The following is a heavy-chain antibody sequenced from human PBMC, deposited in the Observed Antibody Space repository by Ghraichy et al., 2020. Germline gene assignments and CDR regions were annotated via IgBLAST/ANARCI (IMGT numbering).Heavy chain of an antibody. D-gene: IGHD1-26*01. V-gene: IGHV3-9*01. CDR3: TKDIKAGGLDY. Sequence: SLNISCAASGFTLNDYAMHWIRQAPGKALEWVSGLYWNGHGAGYADSVRGRFTISRDNAKNSLYLEMNSLRPEDTAMYYCTKDIKAGGLDYWGPGTLVTVSS. J-gene: IGHJ4*02. CDR2: LYWNGHGA. CDR1: GFTLNDYA.